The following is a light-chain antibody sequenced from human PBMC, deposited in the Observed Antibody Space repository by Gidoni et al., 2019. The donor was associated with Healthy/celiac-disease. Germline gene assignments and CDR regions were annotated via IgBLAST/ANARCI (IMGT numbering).Light chain of an antibody. CDR1: KLGAKY. V-gene: IGLV3-1*01. J-gene: IGLJ2*01. Sequence: SSELPQPPSVSVSPGQPASITCSGDKLGAKYACWYQQKPGQSPVLVIYQDSKRPSGIPARFSGSNSGNTATLTISGTQAMDEADYYCQAWDSSTAVFGGGTKLTGL. CDR2: QDS. CDR3: QAWDSSTAV.